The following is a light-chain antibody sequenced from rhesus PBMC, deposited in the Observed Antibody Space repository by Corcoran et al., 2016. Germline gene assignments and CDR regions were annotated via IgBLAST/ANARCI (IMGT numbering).Light chain of an antibody. CDR2: SAY. V-gene: IGKV3-40*03. Sequence: EIVMTQSPATLSLSPGETATLSCRASESVGSYLAWYQQKPGPVPTLLVHSAYFRATGIPDRFSGSGSRTEFTLTISSLEPEDGGVYHCQQYNDLYSFGQGTKVEIK. J-gene: IGKJ2*01. CDR3: QQYNDLYS. CDR1: ESVGSY.